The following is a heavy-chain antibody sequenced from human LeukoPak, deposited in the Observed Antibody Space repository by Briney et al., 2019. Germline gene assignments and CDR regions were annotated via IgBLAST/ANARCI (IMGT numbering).Heavy chain of an antibody. CDR3: ARVRSTMIVVDLSGDFDY. Sequence: QTGGSLRLSCAASGFTFSSYAMSWVRQAPGKGLEWVSAISGSGGSTYYADSVKGRFTISRDNSKNTLYLQMNSLRAEDTAVYYCARVRSTMIVVDLSGDFDYWGQGTLVTVSS. CDR1: GFTFSSYA. D-gene: IGHD3-22*01. V-gene: IGHV3-23*01. J-gene: IGHJ4*02. CDR2: ISGSGGST.